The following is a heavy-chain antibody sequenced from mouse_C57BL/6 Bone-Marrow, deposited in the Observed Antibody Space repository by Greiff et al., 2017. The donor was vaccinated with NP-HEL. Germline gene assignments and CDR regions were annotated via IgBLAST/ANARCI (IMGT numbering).Heavy chain of an antibody. CDR3: AREGITTVVGDAMDY. J-gene: IGHJ4*01. V-gene: IGHV3-3*01. Sequence: EVKLVESGPSLVRPSQTLSLTCTVTGFSINSDCYWIWIRQFPGNKLEYIGYTFYSGITYYNPSLESRTYITRDTAKNQFSLKLSSVTTEDTATYYCAREGITTVVGDAMDYWGQGTSVTVSS. CDR2: TFYSGIT. D-gene: IGHD1-1*01. CDR1: GFSINSDCY.